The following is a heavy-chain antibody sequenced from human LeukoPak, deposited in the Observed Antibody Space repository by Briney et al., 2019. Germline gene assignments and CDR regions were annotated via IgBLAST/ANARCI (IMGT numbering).Heavy chain of an antibody. J-gene: IGHJ4*02. CDR1: GFTLSSYA. Sequence: GGSLRLSCAASGFTLSSYAMHSVRQAPGKGLEWVAVISYDGSNKYYADSVKGRFTISRDNSKNTLYLQMNSLRAEDTAVYYCARERCSSTSCRRNPDYWGQGTLVTVSS. CDR2: ISYDGSNK. D-gene: IGHD2-2*01. CDR3: ARERCSSTSCRRNPDY. V-gene: IGHV3-30*04.